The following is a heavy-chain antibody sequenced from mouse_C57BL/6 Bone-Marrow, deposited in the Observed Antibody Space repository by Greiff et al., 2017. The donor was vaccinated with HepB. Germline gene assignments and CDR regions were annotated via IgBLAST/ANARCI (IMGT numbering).Heavy chain of an antibody. V-gene: IGHV5-15*01. J-gene: IGHJ3*01. Sequence: EVQVLESGAGLVQPGGSLKLSCAASGFTFSDYGMAWVRQAPGKGPEWVAFISNLAYSIYYADTVTGRFTISRENAKNTLYLEMSSLRSEDTAMYYCERRGCGSSFAYWGQGTMVTVSA. CDR1: GFTFSDYG. D-gene: IGHD1-1*01. CDR3: ERRGCGSSFAY. CDR2: ISNLAYSI.